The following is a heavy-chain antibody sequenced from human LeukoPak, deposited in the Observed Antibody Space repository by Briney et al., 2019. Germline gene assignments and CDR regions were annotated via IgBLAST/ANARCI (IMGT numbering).Heavy chain of an antibody. J-gene: IGHJ3*02. V-gene: IGHV3-21*01. CDR1: GFTFSTYS. Sequence: GGSLRLSCAASGFTFSTYSMNWVRQAPGKGLEWLSSISSSSGYISYADSVKGRFTISRDNAKNSLFLQMNSLRAEDTAVYYCARAGLLYRRNTLSGPKYAFDIWGQGTMVTVSS. CDR2: ISSSSGYI. CDR3: ARAGLLYRRNTLSGPKYAFDI. D-gene: IGHD2-2*02.